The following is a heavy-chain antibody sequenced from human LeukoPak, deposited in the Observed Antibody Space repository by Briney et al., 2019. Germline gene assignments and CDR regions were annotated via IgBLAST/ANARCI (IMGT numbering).Heavy chain of an antibody. CDR3: VTRSLISPY. V-gene: IGHV3-53*01. CDR2: IYSGGST. Sequence: GKSLRLSCAASGFAVSHNYMSWVRQAPGKGLEWVSCIYSGGSTDYADSVKGRFTISRDNSRNTLYLQMNSLRAEDTAVYYCVTRSLISPYWGQGTLVTVSS. CDR1: GFAVSHNY. J-gene: IGHJ4*02. D-gene: IGHD3-3*02.